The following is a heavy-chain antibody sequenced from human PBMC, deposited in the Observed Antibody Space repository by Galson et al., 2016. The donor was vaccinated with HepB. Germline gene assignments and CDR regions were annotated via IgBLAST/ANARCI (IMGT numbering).Heavy chain of an antibody. CDR2: IIPMFGTA. CDR3: V. CDR1: GDSFRKYA. V-gene: IGHV1-69*13. J-gene: IGHJ6*02. Sequence: SVKVSCKAPGDSFRKYAISWVRQAPGQGLEWMGGIIPMFGTANYTQKFRGRVTITAAESTNTAYMELSSLRSEDYYYGMDVWGQGTTVAVSS.